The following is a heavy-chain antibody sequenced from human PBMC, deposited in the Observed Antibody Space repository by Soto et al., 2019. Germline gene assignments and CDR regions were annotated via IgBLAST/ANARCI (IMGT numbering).Heavy chain of an antibody. D-gene: IGHD4-17*01. CDR1: GGSISSGGYY. CDR2: IYYSGSA. Sequence: QVQLQESGPGLVKPSQTLSLTCTVSGGSISSGGYYWNWIRQHPGKGLEWIGYIYYSGSAYYNPSLKSRVTISVDTSKNQFSLKLSSVTAADTAVYYCARDQLSVTTGSLDYYYMDVWGKGTTVTVSS. V-gene: IGHV4-31*03. CDR3: ARDQLSVTTGSLDYYYMDV. J-gene: IGHJ6*03.